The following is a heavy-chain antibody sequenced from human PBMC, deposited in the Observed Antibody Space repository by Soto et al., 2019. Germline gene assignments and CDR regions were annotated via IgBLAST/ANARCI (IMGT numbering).Heavy chain of an antibody. J-gene: IGHJ4*02. D-gene: IGHD6-6*01. V-gene: IGHV4-59*01. CDR1: GGSISSYY. CDR2: IYYSGST. CDR3: ASSSPLGFDY. Sequence: PEETLSLTCTVSGGSISSYYWSWIRQPPGKGLEWIGYIYYSGSTNYNPSLKSRVTISVDTSKNQFSLKLSSVTAADTAVYYCASSSPLGFDYWGQGTLVTVSS.